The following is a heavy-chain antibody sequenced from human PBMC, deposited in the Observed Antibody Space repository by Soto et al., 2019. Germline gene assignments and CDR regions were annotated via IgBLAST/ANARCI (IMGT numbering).Heavy chain of an antibody. CDR2: INHSGST. Sequence: PSETLSLTCAVYGGSFSGYYWSWIRQPPGKGLEWIGEINHSGSTNYNPSLKSRVTISVDTSKNQFSLKLSSVTAADTAVYYCARGLSSRLPKYNWFDPWGQGTLVTVSS. CDR3: ARGLSSRLPKYNWFDP. J-gene: IGHJ5*02. V-gene: IGHV4-34*01. D-gene: IGHD2-2*01. CDR1: GGSFSGYY.